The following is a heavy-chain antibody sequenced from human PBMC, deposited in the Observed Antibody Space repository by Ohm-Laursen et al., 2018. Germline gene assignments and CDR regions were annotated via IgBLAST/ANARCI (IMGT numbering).Heavy chain of an antibody. V-gene: IGHV3-48*03. Sequence: GSLRLSCAASGFTFSNYVMSWVRQAPGKGLEWVSYISGTGSTIYYADSVKGRFTISRDSGKNSLYLQMNSLRAEDTAVYYCARDLAMISNYWGQGTLVTVSS. CDR3: ARDLAMISNY. CDR2: ISGTGSTI. D-gene: IGHD5-12*01. CDR1: GFTFSNYV. J-gene: IGHJ4*02.